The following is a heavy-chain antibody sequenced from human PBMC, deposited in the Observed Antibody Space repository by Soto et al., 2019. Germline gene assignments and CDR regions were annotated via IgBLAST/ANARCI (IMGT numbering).Heavy chain of an antibody. J-gene: IGHJ6*02. CDR3: AKDFASLGWFGEKSYYGMDV. V-gene: IGHV3-23*01. D-gene: IGHD3-10*01. Sequence: GSLRPGGTASGSTFCSYAMSWVRQAPGKELEWVSAISGSGGSTYYADSVKVRFTIARDNSKNTLYLQMNGASAEDTAVYYCAKDFASLGWFGEKSYYGMDVWGQGTKVTVYS. CDR1: GSTFCSYA. CDR2: ISGSGGST.